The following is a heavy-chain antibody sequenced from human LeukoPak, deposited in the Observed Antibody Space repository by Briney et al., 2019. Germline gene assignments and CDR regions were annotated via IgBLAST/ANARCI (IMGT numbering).Heavy chain of an antibody. Sequence: PGRSLRLSCAASGFTFSSYAMHWVRQAPGKGLEWVAVISYDGSNKYYADSVKGRFTISRDNSKNTLYLQMNSLRAEDTAVYYCASPANWGTDWDYWGQGTLVTVSS. D-gene: IGHD7-27*01. CDR3: ASPANWGTDWDY. CDR1: GFTFSSYA. V-gene: IGHV3-30-3*01. J-gene: IGHJ4*02. CDR2: ISYDGSNK.